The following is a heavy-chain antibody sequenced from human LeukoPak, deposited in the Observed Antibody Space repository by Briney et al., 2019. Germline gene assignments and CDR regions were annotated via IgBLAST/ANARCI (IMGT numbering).Heavy chain of an antibody. V-gene: IGHV1-2*06. CDR2: INPNSGGT. CDR3: ARASYYDILTGQSLDY. J-gene: IGHJ4*02. Sequence: ASVKVSCKASGYTFTGYYMHWVRQAPGQGLEWMGRINPNSGGTNYAQKFQGRVTMTRDTSISTAYMELSRLRSDDTAVYYCARASYYDILTGQSLDYWGQGTLVTVSS. D-gene: IGHD3-9*01. CDR1: GYTFTGYY.